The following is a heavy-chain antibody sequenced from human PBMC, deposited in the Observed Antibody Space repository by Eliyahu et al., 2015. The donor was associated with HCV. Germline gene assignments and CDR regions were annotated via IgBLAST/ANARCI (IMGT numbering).Heavy chain of an antibody. CDR1: GFTVSSNY. CDR2: IYSAGTT. CDR3: ARDTIDSSGSFGY. D-gene: IGHD3-22*01. Sequence: EVQLVESGGGLIQPGGSLSLSCAASGFTVSSNYMSWVRQAPGKGLEWVSVIYSAGTTYYADSVKGRFTISKDNSKNTLYLQMNSLRAEDTAVYYCARDTIDSSGSFGYWGQGTLVTVSS. V-gene: IGHV3-53*01. J-gene: IGHJ4*02.